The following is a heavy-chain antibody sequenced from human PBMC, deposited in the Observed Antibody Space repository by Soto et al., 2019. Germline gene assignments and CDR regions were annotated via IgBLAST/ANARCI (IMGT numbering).Heavy chain of an antibody. CDR1: GGTFSSYA. CDR2: IIPIFGTA. V-gene: IGHV1-69*13. D-gene: IGHD2-15*01. Sequence: ASVKVSCKASGGTFSSYAISWVRQAPGQGLEWMGGIIPIFGTANYAQKFQGRVTITADESTSTAYMELSSLRSEDTAVYYCATSPTRYCSGGSCYFLGWFDPWGQGTLVTVSS. CDR3: ATSPTRYCSGGSCYFLGWFDP. J-gene: IGHJ5*02.